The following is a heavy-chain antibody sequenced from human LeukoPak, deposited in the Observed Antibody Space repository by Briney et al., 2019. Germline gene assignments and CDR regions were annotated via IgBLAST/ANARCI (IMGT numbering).Heavy chain of an antibody. D-gene: IGHD1-26*01. CDR2: IYTSGST. J-gene: IGHJ4*02. CDR3: ARSPQGWEYYRGEFDY. V-gene: IGHV4-4*07. Sequence: SETLSLTCSVSDGGITGYYWGWIRQPAGKGLEWIGRIYTSGSTNYNPSLKSRVTISVDTSKNQFSLKLSSVTAADTAVYYCARSPQGWEYYRGEFDYWGQGTLVTVSS. CDR1: DGGITGYY.